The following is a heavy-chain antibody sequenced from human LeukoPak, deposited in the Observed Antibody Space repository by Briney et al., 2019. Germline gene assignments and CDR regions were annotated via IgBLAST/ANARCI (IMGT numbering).Heavy chain of an antibody. CDR2: INPNGRGT. CDR3: ARERHGYVWGRYRYSIDY. D-gene: IGHD3-16*02. J-gene: IGHJ4*02. CDR1: GYTFTGYY. Sequence: ASVKVSCKASGYTFTGYYMHWVRQAPGQGLEWMGRINPNGRGTNYSQNFQGRVTMTRDTSISTDYMELSSLISDDTAVYYCARERHGYVWGRYRYSIDYWGEGTLVTVS. V-gene: IGHV1-2*02.